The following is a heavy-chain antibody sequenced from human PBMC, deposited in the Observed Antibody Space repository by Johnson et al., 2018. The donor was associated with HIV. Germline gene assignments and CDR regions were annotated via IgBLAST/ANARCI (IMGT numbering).Heavy chain of an antibody. Sequence: VESGGGLVKPGGSLRLSCAASGFTFSDYYMSWIRQAPGKGLECVSGISWNSGSIGYADSVKGRFTISRDNAKNSLYLQMNSLRAEDTALYYCAKDIGGDPNDAFDIWGQGTMVTVSS. CDR2: ISWNSGSI. V-gene: IGHV3-9*01. CDR1: GFTFSDYY. J-gene: IGHJ3*02. CDR3: AKDIGGDPNDAFDI. D-gene: IGHD2-21*02.